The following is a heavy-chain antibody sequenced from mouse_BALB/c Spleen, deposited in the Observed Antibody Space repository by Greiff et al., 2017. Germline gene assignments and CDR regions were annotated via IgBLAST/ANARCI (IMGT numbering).Heavy chain of an antibody. D-gene: IGHD2-10*02. CDR3: ARGGEYGNYAWFAY. J-gene: IGHJ3*01. V-gene: IGHV5-17*02. CDR2: ISSGSSTI. Sequence: EVMLVESGGGLVQPGGSRKLSCAASGFTFSSFGMHWVRQAPEKGLEWVAYISSGSSTIYYADTVKGRFTISRDNPKNTLFLQMTSLRSEDTAMYYCARGGEYGNYAWFAYWGQGTLVTVSA. CDR1: GFTFSSFG.